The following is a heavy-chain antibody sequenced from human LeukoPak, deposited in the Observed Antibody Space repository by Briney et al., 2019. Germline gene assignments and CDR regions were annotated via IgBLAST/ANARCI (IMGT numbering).Heavy chain of an antibody. CDR3: AKYEGGGGYSYGYGYYYYYMDV. V-gene: IGHV3-23*01. D-gene: IGHD5-18*01. Sequence: GGSLRLSCAASGFTFSSYAMSWVRQAPGKGLEWVSAISGSGGSTYYADSVKSRFTISRDNSKNKLYLQMNSMRAEDTAVYYCAKYEGGGGYSYGYGYYYYYMDVWGKGTTVTVSS. CDR2: ISGSGGST. CDR1: GFTFSSYA. J-gene: IGHJ6*03.